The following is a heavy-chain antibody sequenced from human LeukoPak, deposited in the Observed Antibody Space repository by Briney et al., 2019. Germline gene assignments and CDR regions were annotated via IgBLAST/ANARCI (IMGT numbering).Heavy chain of an antibody. J-gene: IGHJ6*03. D-gene: IGHD3-22*01. Sequence: SETLSLTRTVSGGSISSGSYYWSWIRQPAGKGLEWTGRIYTSGSTNYNPSLRSRVTISVDTSKNQFSLKLSSVTAADTAVYYCARSSEGRYYYDSSGFSYYYYYMDVWGKGTTVTISS. CDR1: GGSISSGSYY. CDR3: ARSSEGRYYYDSSGFSYYYYYMDV. V-gene: IGHV4-61*02. CDR2: IYTSGST.